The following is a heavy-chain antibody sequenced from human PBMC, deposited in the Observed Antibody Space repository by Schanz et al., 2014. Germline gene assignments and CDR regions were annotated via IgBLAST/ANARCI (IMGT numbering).Heavy chain of an antibody. D-gene: IGHD2-2*01. V-gene: IGHV4-4*07. CDR2: IYSNGIS. J-gene: IGHJ4*02. CDR1: GGSINNYF. CDR3: ARGRVVPAAPEFDY. Sequence: QVQLQESGPRLVKPSQTLSLTCTVSGGSINNYFWTWIRQPAGKGLEWIGRIYSNGISHYNPSLESRVTISVDTSKKQFSLNLSSVTAADTAVYYCARGRVVPAAPEFDYWGQGILVTVSS.